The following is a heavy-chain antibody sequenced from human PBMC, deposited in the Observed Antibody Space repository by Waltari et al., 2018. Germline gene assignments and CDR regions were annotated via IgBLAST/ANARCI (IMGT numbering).Heavy chain of an antibody. CDR3: ARGGSSSGYYFYYYYMDV. D-gene: IGHD1-26*01. CDR1: FNFRCYC. Sequence: EVQLVESWGGPVKPWGFLKLPCCSFGFNFRCYCLNWVRPAPGEGVEWVSSISNSGSYIYYADSVKGRFTISRDNAKNSLSLQMNSLRAEDTAVYYCARGGSSSGYYFYYYYMDVWGRGTTVTVSS. V-gene: IGHV3-21*02. J-gene: IGHJ6*03. CDR2: ISNSGSYI.